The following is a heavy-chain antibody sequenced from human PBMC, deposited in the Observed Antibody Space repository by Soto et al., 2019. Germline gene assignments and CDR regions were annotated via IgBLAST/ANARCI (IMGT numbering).Heavy chain of an antibody. V-gene: IGHV3-23*01. J-gene: IGHJ3*02. CDR2: LSDSGTST. CDR3: ARAKAVVIAALDI. Sequence: EVQLLESGGNLVQPGGSLRLSCGASGFTFSNFAMSWVRQAPGRGLEWVSGLSDSGTSTYYADSVRGRFSISRDNSKNTLYLQLDSLTGADTAVYYCARAKAVVIAALDIWGQGTMVTVSS. CDR1: GFTFSNFA. D-gene: IGHD2-21*01.